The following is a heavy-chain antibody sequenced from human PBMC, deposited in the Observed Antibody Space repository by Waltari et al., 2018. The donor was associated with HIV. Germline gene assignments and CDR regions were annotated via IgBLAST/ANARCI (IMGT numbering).Heavy chain of an antibody. CDR3: ARSREYSASGNFDY. CDR2: IYHSGST. V-gene: IGHV4-4*02. CDR1: GGSISSTNW. D-gene: IGHD5-12*01. Sequence: QVQLQESGPGLVKPSGTLSLTCAVSGGSISSTNWWSWVRQPPGKGLEWMWEIYHSGSTNYNPSLKTRVTISVDKSKNQFSLKLSSVTAADTAVYYCARSREYSASGNFDYWGQGTLVTVSS. J-gene: IGHJ4*02.